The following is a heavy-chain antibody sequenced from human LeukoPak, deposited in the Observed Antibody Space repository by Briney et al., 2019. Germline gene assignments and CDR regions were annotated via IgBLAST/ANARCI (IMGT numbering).Heavy chain of an antibody. Sequence: ASVKVSCKASGFTFARSAVQWVRQARGQRLEWIGWIVVGTGNTKYAQKFQERLTITRDMSTSTAYMELSSLRSEDSAVYYGVAEDDFLTGYYDFDYWGQGSVVTVSS. J-gene: IGHJ4*02. CDR2: IVVGTGNT. CDR1: GFTFARSA. CDR3: VAEDDFLTGYYDFDY. D-gene: IGHD3-9*01. V-gene: IGHV1-58*01.